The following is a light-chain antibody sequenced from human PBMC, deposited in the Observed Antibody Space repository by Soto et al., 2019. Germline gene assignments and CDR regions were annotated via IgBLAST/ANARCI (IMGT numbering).Light chain of an antibody. V-gene: IGKV1-9*01. Sequence: DIQLTQSPSFLSASVGDRVTITCRASQGINIFLAWFQQKPGKAPNLLISAASTLQSGVPSRFSGSGSGTEFTLTISSLQPEDFATYYCQQLNSYPLTFGGGTKVEI. J-gene: IGKJ4*01. CDR2: AAS. CDR1: QGINIF. CDR3: QQLNSYPLT.